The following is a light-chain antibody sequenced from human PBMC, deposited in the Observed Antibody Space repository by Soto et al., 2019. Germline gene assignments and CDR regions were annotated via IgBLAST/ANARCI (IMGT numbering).Light chain of an antibody. CDR3: AAWDDSLNGVV. CDR1: SSNLAGYT. V-gene: IGLV1-44*01. J-gene: IGLJ2*01. Sequence: QSVLTQPPSASGTPGETVTISCSGTSSNLAGYTVNWYHQVPGAAPKVLIYSNNQRPSGVPDRISGSKSGTSASLAISGLPSEDEGDYYCAAWDDSLNGVVFGGGTKLTVL. CDR2: SNN.